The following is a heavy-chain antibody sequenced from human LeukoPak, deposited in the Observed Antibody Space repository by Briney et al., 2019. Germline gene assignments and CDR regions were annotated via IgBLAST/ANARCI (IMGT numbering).Heavy chain of an antibody. CDR2: ISWNSGSI. CDR1: GFTFDDYA. V-gene: IGHV3-9*01. Sequence: GGSLRLSCAASGFTFDDYAMHWVRHAPGKGLEWVSGISWNSGSIGYADSVKGRFTISRDNAKNSLYLQMNSLRAEDTALYYCAKDMSGSSGAFDIWGQGTMVTVSS. D-gene: IGHD1-26*01. J-gene: IGHJ3*02. CDR3: AKDMSGSSGAFDI.